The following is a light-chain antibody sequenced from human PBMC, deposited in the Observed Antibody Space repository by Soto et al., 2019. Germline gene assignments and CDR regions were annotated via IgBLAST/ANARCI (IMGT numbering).Light chain of an antibody. CDR2: DAS. CDR3: QQRSDWPWT. Sequence: EIVLTQSPATLSLAPGESTTLSCRASQSVTTYLAWYQQKPGQAPRLLIYDASNRVAGIPARFSGSGSETDFPLTISSLEPEDFAVYYCQQRSDWPWTVGRGTKVEIK. V-gene: IGKV3-11*01. CDR1: QSVTTY. J-gene: IGKJ1*01.